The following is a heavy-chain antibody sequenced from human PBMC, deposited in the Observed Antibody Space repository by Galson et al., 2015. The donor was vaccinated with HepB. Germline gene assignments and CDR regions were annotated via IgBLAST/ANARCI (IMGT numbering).Heavy chain of an antibody. CDR1: GGSISSSSYY. J-gene: IGHJ5*02. Sequence: ETLSLTCTVSGGSISSSSYYWGWIRQPPGKGLEWIGSIYYSGSAYYNPSLKSRVTISVDTSKNQFSLKLSSVTAADTAVYYCARQCGGDCFWFDPWGQGTLVTVSS. CDR2: IYYSGSA. V-gene: IGHV4-39*01. CDR3: ARQCGGDCFWFDP. D-gene: IGHD2-21*02.